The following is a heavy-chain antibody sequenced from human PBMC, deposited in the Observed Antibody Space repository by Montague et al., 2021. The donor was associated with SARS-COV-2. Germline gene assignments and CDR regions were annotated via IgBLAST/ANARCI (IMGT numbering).Heavy chain of an antibody. CDR3: ARLRDGVVPSPILGVGPYYSYYYMDV. Sequence: SETLSLTCAVHGTSFSGYYWNWIRQPPGKGLEWIGEINHGESTEYSPSLKSRLTISADTSKNQFSLKLTSVAAADTAVYYCARLRDGVVPSPILGVGPYYSYYYMDVWGRGTTVTVSS. J-gene: IGHJ6*03. D-gene: IGHD3-10*01. CDR1: GTSFSGYY. CDR2: INHGEST. V-gene: IGHV4-34*01.